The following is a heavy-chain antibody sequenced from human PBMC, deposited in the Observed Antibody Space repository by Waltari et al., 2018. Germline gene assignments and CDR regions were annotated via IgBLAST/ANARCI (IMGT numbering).Heavy chain of an antibody. CDR1: GGSISSYY. CDR2: IYYSGST. V-gene: IGHV4-59*01. J-gene: IGHJ6*03. Sequence: QVQLQESGPGLVKPSETLSLTCTVSGGSISSYYWSWIRQPPGKGLEWIGYIYYSGSTNYNPSLKSRVTISVDTSKNQFSLKLSSVTAADTAVYYCARLRRITIFGVVIRYMDVWGKGTTVTISS. CDR3: ARLRRITIFGVVIRYMDV. D-gene: IGHD3-3*01.